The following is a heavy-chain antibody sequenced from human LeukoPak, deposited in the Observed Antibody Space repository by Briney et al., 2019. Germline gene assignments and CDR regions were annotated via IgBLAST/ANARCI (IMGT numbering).Heavy chain of an antibody. CDR3: ASWVFGVVYGMDV. CDR2: IIPILGIA. CDR1: GGTFSSYT. V-gene: IGHV1-69*02. Sequence: SVKVSCKASGGTFSSYTISWVRQAPGQGLEWMGKIIPILGIANYAQKFQGRVTITADKSTSTAYMELSSLRSEDTAVYYCASWVFGVVYGMDVWGQGTTVTVFS. J-gene: IGHJ6*02. D-gene: IGHD3-3*01.